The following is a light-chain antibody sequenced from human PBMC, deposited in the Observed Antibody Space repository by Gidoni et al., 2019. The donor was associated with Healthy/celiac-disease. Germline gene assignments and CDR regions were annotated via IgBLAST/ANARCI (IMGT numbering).Light chain of an antibody. Sequence: IVSPQSPATLSGSPGERATPPCRASQSVSSNLAWYQQKPGQAPRLLIYGASTRATGIPARFSGSGSGTEFTLTISSLQSEDFAVYYCQQYNNWPPWTFGQGTKVEIK. J-gene: IGKJ1*01. CDR1: QSVSSN. CDR3: QQYNNWPPWT. CDR2: GAS. V-gene: IGKV3-15*01.